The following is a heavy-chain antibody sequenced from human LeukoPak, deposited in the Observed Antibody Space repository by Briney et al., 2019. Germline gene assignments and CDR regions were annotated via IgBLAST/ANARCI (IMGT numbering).Heavy chain of an antibody. D-gene: IGHD4-23*01. J-gene: IGHJ5*02. CDR3: ARAYGGKGFWFDP. CDR1: GGSISSGGYS. CDR2: IYHSGST. V-gene: IGHV4-30-2*01. Sequence: PSETLSLTCAVSGGSISSGGYSWSWIRQPPGKGLGWIGYIYHSGSTYYNPSLKSRVTISVDRSKNQFSLKLSSVTAADTAVYYCARAYGGKGFWFDPWGQGTLVTVSS.